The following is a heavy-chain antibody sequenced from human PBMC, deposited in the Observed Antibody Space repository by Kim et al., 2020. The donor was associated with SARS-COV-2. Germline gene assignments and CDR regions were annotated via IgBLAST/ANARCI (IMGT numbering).Heavy chain of an antibody. J-gene: IGHJ3*02. CDR3: ARVRSSGWYDAFDI. CDR2: ISYDGSNK. Sequence: GGSLRLSCAASGFTFSSYAMHWVRQAPGKGLEWVAVISYDGSNKYYADSVKGRFTISRDNSKNTLYLQMNSLRAEDTAVYYCARVRSSGWYDAFDIWGQGTMVTVSS. V-gene: IGHV3-30*04. CDR1: GFTFSSYA. D-gene: IGHD6-19*01.